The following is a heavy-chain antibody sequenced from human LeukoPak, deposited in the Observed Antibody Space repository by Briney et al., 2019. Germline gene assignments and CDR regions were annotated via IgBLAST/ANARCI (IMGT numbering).Heavy chain of an antibody. CDR1: RYTFTGYY. CDR3: AREGGVDGYNYLGQPKYFQH. V-gene: IGHV1-2*02. J-gene: IGHJ1*01. D-gene: IGHD5-24*01. CDR2: INPNSGGT. Sequence: ASVKVSCKASRYTFTGYYMHWVRQARGQGLEWMGWINPNSGGTNYVQKLQGRVTMTRDTSISTAYMELSRLRSDDTAVYYCAREGGVDGYNYLGQPKYFQHWGQGTLVTVSS.